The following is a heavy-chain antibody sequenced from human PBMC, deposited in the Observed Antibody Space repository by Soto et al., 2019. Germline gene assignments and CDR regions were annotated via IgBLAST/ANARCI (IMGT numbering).Heavy chain of an antibody. J-gene: IGHJ3*02. Sequence: QVQLQESGPGLVKSSQTMSLTCTVSGGSISSGGYYWSWIRQHPGKGLEWIGYIYDSETTLYNPSLKSRVTISGDTSKNQLSLKLTSVTAADTAVYYCARDYGFRWAGTFDIWGQGTMVTVSS. V-gene: IGHV4-31*03. CDR2: IYDSETT. CDR3: ARDYGFRWAGTFDI. CDR1: GGSISSGGYY. D-gene: IGHD1-1*01.